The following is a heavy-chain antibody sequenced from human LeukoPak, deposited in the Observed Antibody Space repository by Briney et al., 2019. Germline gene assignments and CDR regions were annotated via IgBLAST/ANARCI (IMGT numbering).Heavy chain of an antibody. Sequence: SETLSLTCTVSGGSISNYYWSWIRQPPGKGLEWIGYIHYSGTTDYNPSLKSQVTISVDTSKNQFSLKLSSVTAADTAVYYCARGNGWYYYWGQGTLVTVSS. J-gene: IGHJ4*02. V-gene: IGHV4-59*01. D-gene: IGHD6-19*01. CDR1: GGSISNYY. CDR3: ARGNGWYYY. CDR2: IHYSGTT.